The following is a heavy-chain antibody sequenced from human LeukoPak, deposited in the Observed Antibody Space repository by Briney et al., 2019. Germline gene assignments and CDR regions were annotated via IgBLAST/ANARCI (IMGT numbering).Heavy chain of an antibody. D-gene: IGHD3-10*01. CDR3: ARALSLWFGELESGWFDP. CDR2: INPNSGGT. CDR1: GYTFTGYY. V-gene: IGHV1-2*02. Sequence: ASVKLSCKASGYTFTGYYMHWVRQAPGQGLEWMGWINPNSGGTNYAQKFQGRVTMTRGTSISTAYMELSRLRSDDTAVYYCARALSLWFGELESGWFDPWGQGTLVTVSS. J-gene: IGHJ5*02.